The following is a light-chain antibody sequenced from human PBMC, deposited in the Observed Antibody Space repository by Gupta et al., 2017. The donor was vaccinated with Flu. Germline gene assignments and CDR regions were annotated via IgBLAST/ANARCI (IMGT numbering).Light chain of an antibody. Sequence: QSVLTQPPSASGSPGQSVTVSCIGTTSDVGGYNYVSWYQQHPGKAPKLLIYEVTRRPSGVPYRFSGSKSGNTASLTVSGLQAEDEADYYCQSYAGSNSWVFGGGTKLTVV. V-gene: IGLV2-8*01. J-gene: IGLJ3*02. CDR3: QSYAGSNSWV. CDR1: TSDVGGYNY. CDR2: EVT.